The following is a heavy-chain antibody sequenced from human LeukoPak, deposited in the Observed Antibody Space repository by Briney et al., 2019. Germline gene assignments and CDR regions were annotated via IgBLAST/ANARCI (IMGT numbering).Heavy chain of an antibody. V-gene: IGHV1-69*13. Sequence: ASVKVSCKASGGTFSSYAISWVRQAPGQGLEWMGGTIPIFGTANYAQKFQGRVTITADESTSTAYMELSSLRSEDTAVYYCARASGYSYGYYYYYGMDVWGQGTTVTVSS. CDR1: GGTFSSYA. CDR3: ARASGYSYGYYYYYGMDV. CDR2: TIPIFGTA. J-gene: IGHJ6*02. D-gene: IGHD5-18*01.